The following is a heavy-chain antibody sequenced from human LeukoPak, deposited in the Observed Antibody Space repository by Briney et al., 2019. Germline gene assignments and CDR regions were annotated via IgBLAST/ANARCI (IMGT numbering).Heavy chain of an antibody. V-gene: IGHV3-11*04. CDR1: GFTFSDAW. D-gene: IGHD4-11*01. J-gene: IGHJ4*02. CDR3: ARDPTFFDY. CDR2: IGSRGSIK. Sequence: AGGSLRLSCAASGFTFSDAWMNWVRQAPGKGLEWVSYIGSRGSIKYYADSVKGRFTISRDNAKNSLYLQMNSLRAEDTAVYYCARDPTFFDYWGQGTLVTVSS.